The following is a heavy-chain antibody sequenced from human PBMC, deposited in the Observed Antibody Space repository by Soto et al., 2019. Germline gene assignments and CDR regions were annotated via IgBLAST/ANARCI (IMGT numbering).Heavy chain of an antibody. CDR1: GFTLTSYS. Sequence: EVQLVESGGGLVQPGGSLRLSCEASGFTLTSYSMNWVRQAPGKGLEWVSYITGSSSTIYYADSVKGRFTISRDNAKNSLYLQMNSLRAEDTAVYYCARTGSNGFLVYWGQGTRVTVSS. CDR2: ITGSSSTI. V-gene: IGHV3-48*01. J-gene: IGHJ4*02. CDR3: ARTGSNGFLVY. D-gene: IGHD3-16*01.